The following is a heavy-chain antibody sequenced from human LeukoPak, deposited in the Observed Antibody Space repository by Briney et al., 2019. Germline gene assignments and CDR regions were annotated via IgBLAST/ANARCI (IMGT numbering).Heavy chain of an antibody. J-gene: IGHJ3*02. CDR3: AKGHSGSYFRAAFDI. CDR1: GFTFSNAW. V-gene: IGHV3-23*01. D-gene: IGHD1-26*01. Sequence: PGGSLRLSCAASGFTFSNAWMNWVRQAPGKGLEWVSAISGSGGSTYYADSVKGRFTISRDNSKNTLYLQMNSLRAEDTAVYYCAKGHSGSYFRAAFDIWGQGTTVTVSS. CDR2: ISGSGGST.